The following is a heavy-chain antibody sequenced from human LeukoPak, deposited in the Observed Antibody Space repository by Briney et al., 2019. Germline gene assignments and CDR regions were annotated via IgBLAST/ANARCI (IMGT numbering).Heavy chain of an antibody. CDR2: IRSGSTYI. V-gene: IGHV3-21*01. CDR1: GFTFSTYS. D-gene: IGHD3-10*01. Sequence: PGGSLRLSCAASGFTFSTYSMHWVRQAPGKGLEWVSSIRSGSTYINYADSVKGRFTISRDDAKKSLYLQMNSLRAEDTAVYYCARGFGSGPGNWGQGTLVTVSS. CDR3: ARGFGSGPGN. J-gene: IGHJ4*02.